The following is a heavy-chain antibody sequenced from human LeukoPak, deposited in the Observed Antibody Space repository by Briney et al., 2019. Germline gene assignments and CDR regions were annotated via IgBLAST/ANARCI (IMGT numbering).Heavy chain of an antibody. CDR1: GFTFSSYW. Sequence: GGSLRPSCAASGFTFSSYWMSWVRQAPGKGLEWVANIKQDGSEKYYVDSVKGRFTISRDNAKNSLYLQMNSLRDEDTAVYYCAXPAXGGQWLAQDFDYWGQGTLVTVXS. J-gene: IGHJ4*02. CDR3: AXPAXGGQWLAQDFDY. CDR2: IKQDGSEK. V-gene: IGHV3-7*01. D-gene: IGHD6-19*01.